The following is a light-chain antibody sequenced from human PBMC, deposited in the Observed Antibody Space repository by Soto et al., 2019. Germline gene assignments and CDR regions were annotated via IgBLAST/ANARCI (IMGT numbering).Light chain of an antibody. V-gene: IGLV2-14*01. J-gene: IGLJ1*01. Sequence: QSALTQPASVSGSPGQSITISCTGTSSDVDTYKYVSWYQQHPGKAPKLMIYEVSYRPSGVSDRFSGSKSGNTASLTISGLQAEDEADYYCSSYRSGGTFVFGSGTKLTVL. CDR1: SSDVDTYKY. CDR2: EVS. CDR3: SSYRSGGTFV.